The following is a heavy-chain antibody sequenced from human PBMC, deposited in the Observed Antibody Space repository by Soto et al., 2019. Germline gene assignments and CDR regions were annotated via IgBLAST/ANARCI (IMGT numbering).Heavy chain of an antibody. Sequence: SQTLSLTCAISGYSVSSNSAGWNWVRQTPSRGLEWLGSTYYKSKWFNNYAVSVKSRITINPDTSQNQFSMHLDSVTPEDTAVYFCARGSWDDVSGHYYMDVWGKGTTVTVSS. V-gene: IGHV6-1*01. CDR2: TYYKSKWFN. J-gene: IGHJ6*03. CDR3: ARGSWDDVSGHYYMDV. D-gene: IGHD5-12*01. CDR1: GYSVSSNSAG.